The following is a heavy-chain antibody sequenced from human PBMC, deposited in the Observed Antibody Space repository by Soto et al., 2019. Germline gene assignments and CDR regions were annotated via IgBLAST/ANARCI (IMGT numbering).Heavy chain of an antibody. CDR3: TRASAVTGGSSNSLPNAY. CDR1: GYTFTDYY. V-gene: IGHV1-2*02. Sequence: RASVKVSCKASGYTFTDYYLHWVRQAPGQGLEWMGWLNPDSGVTRFAQKFQDRVTLTRDTSINTAYMELSRLTSDDTAVYYCTRASAVTGGSSNSLPNAYWGQGTLVTVSS. J-gene: IGHJ4*02. D-gene: IGHD6-19*01. CDR2: LNPDSGVT.